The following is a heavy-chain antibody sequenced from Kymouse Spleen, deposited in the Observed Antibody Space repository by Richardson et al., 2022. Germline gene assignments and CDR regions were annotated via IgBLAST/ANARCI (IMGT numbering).Heavy chain of an antibody. D-gene: IGHD3-10*01. CDR3: ARARDYGSGSPFDY. Sequence: QVQLQQWGAGLLKPSETLSLTCAVYGGSFSGYYWSWIRQPPGKGLEWIGEINHSGSTNYNPSLKSRVTISVDTSKNQFSLKLSSVTAADTAVYYCARARDYGSGSPFDYWGQGTLVTVSS. CDR1: GGSFSGYY. CDR2: INHSGST. V-gene: IGHV4-34*01. J-gene: IGHJ4*02.